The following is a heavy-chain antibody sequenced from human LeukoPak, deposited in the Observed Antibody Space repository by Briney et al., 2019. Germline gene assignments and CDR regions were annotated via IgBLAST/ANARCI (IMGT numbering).Heavy chain of an antibody. Sequence: PSETLSLTCTVSSGSVTSGNFYWSWIRQPPGKGLEWIGYFYYSGSTNYSPSLKSRVTISVDTSKNQFSLQLSSVTAEDTAVYYCARSRRRQSYYYGMDVWGQGTTVTVSS. J-gene: IGHJ6*02. D-gene: IGHD1-14*01. CDR3: ARSRRRQSYYYGMDV. V-gene: IGHV4-61*01. CDR2: FYYSGST. CDR1: SGSVTSGNFY.